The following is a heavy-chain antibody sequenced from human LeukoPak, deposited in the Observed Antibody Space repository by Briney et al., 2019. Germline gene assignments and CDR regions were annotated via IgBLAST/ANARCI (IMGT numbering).Heavy chain of an antibody. J-gene: IGHJ5*02. D-gene: IGHD2-21*02. V-gene: IGHV4-59*01. CDR2: IYYSGST. Sequence: SETLSLTCTVSGDSISSYYWSWIRHPPGKGLEWIAYIYYSGSTKYNPSLKSRVTISVDTSKNQFSLKLNSVTAADTAVYYCARGGAGNRGGACYLNWFDPWGQGTLVTVSS. CDR1: GDSISSYY. CDR3: ARGGAGNRGGACYLNWFDP.